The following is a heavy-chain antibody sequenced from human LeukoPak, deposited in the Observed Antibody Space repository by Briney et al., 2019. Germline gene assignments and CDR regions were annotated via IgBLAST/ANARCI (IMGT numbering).Heavy chain of an antibody. CDR3: KSGGAAPGSFDY. Sequence: GGSLRLSCAASGFTFSSYWMSWMRQAPGKGLEWVANIKYDGNEEYYVDSVRGRFTISRDNAKNSLYLQLNSLRVEDTAVYYCKSGGAAPGSFDYWGQGTLVTISP. CDR2: IKYDGNEE. J-gene: IGHJ4*02. V-gene: IGHV3-7*01. D-gene: IGHD1-1*01. CDR1: GFTFSSYW.